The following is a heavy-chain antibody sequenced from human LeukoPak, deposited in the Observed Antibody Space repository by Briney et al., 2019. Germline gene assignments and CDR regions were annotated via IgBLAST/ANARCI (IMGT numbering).Heavy chain of an antibody. CDR2: ISTYNGNT. CDR3: ARDLPYSSSWDSIDY. Sequence: ASVTLSCKASGYTFTSYGIIWMRQAPGQGLEWMGWISTYNGNTNYAQKIKGRVTITKDTSTSTAYMELRSLRSDDTAVYYCARDLPYSSSWDSIDYWGQGTLVTVSS. J-gene: IGHJ4*02. CDR1: GYTFTSYG. V-gene: IGHV1-18*01. D-gene: IGHD6-13*01.